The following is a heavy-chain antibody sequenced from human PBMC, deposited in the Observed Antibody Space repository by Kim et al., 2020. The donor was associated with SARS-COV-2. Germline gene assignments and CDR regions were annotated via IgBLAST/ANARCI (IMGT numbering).Heavy chain of an antibody. Sequence: QKFQGRVTITADESTSTAYMERSSLRSEDTAVYYCARSHTAMVLDAFDIWGQGTMVTVSS. CDR3: ARSHTAMVLDAFDI. D-gene: IGHD5-18*01. V-gene: IGHV1-69*01. J-gene: IGHJ3*02.